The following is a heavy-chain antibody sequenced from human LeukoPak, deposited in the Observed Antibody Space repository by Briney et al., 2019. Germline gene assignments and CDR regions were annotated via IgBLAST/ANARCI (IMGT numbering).Heavy chain of an antibody. Sequence: GGSLRLSCAVSGLTVGSNEMGWVRQAPGKGLEWVAVVNQGATPKYNVDPVKGRFTISRANTENSLYQLMTSWTADDPAVYYFAREYYFYHMDGWGKGTTVTVSS. CDR3: AREYYFYHMDG. V-gene: IGHV3-7*01. CDR2: VNQGATPK. CDR1: GLTVGSNE. J-gene: IGHJ6*03.